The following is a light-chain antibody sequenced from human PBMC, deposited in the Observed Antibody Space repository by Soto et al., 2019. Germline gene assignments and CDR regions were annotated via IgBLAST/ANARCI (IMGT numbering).Light chain of an antibody. CDR2: DAS. J-gene: IGKJ4*01. CDR3: QQCRNWPRT. CDR1: QNVYNN. V-gene: IGKV3-15*01. Sequence: EIVMTQSPATLSVSPGEGDTLSCKASQNVYNNLAWYQQRPGQPPRLLIYDASTRATGISARFSGSGYGTEFTLTICSLQSEDFAVYFCQQCRNWPRTFGGGTKGDIK.